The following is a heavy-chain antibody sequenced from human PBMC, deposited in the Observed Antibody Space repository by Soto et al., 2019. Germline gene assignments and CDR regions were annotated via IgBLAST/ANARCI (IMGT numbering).Heavy chain of an antibody. Sequence: EVQLVESGGGLVQPGGSLRLSCAASGFTFSNYWMHWVRQAPGKGLVWVSRINSDGSDTSYADSVKRRFTISRDNAKNTLFLQMNSLRAEDTAVYYCARVALYLGELSLPFDCWGQGTLVTVSS. CDR3: ARVALYLGELSLPFDC. D-gene: IGHD3-16*02. V-gene: IGHV3-74*01. CDR1: GFTFSNYW. CDR2: INSDGSDT. J-gene: IGHJ4*02.